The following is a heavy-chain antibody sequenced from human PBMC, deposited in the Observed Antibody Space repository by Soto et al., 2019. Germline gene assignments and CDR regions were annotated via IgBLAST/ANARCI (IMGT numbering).Heavy chain of an antibody. V-gene: IGHV3-23*01. J-gene: IGHJ6*03. CDR2: ISRSGGST. CDR3: AKAGGVTPDYYYYMDV. CDR1: GFTFSSYA. D-gene: IGHD2-21*02. Sequence: GGSLSLSCPASGFTFSSYAMSWVRPAPGKGLDWVSAISRSGGSTYYADSVKGRFTISRDNSKNTLYLQMNSLRAEDTAVYYCAKAGGVTPDYYYYMDVWGKGTTVTVSS.